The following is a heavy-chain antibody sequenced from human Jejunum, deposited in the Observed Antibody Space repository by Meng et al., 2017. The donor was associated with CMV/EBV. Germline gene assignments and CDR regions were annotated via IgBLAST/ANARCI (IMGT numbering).Heavy chain of an antibody. CDR3: ARTQAPCSSTACYRSLAY. Sequence: TFGSYGISWVRQAPGQGVEWVGTIFPIFSTVNYAQKFQGRVTIATDEFTSAVYMELSSLRSEDTAVFYCARTQAPCSSTACYRSLAYWGQGTLVTVSS. CDR2: IFPIFSTV. V-gene: IGHV1-69*05. J-gene: IGHJ4*02. CDR1: TFGSYG. D-gene: IGHD2-2*02.